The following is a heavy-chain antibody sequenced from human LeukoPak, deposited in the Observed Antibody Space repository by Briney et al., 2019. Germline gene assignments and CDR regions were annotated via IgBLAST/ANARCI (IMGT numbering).Heavy chain of an antibody. CDR1: GFTFSSYA. J-gene: IGHJ6*02. Sequence: GSLRLSCTASGFTFSSYAMSWVRQAPGKGLEWVSAISGSGGSTYYADSVKGRFTISRDNSKNTLYLQMNSLRAEDTAVYYCARAPTTVLRYFDWLYGMDVWGQGTTVTVSS. D-gene: IGHD3-9*01. CDR2: ISGSGGST. V-gene: IGHV3-23*01. CDR3: ARAPTTVLRYFDWLYGMDV.